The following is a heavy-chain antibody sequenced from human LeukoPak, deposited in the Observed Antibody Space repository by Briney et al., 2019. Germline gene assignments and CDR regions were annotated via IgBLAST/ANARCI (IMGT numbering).Heavy chain of an antibody. CDR1: GFTLSRHS. CDR2: ISSSSSYI. CDR3: VRAIVATDFDC. J-gene: IGHJ4*02. D-gene: IGHD3-22*01. V-gene: IGHV3-21*01. Sequence: GGSLTLSCAASGFTLSRHSMNWVRQAPGKGLEWLSSISSSSSYIHYADSVKGRFTISRDNAKNSLYLQMNSLRAEDTAVYYCVRAIVATDFDCWGQGTLVIVSS.